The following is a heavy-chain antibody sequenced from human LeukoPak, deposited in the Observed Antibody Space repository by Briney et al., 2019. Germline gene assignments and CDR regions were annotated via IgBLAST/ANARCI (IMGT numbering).Heavy chain of an antibody. V-gene: IGHV4-34*01. CDR2: INHSGST. CDR1: GGPFSGYY. Sequence: SETLSLTCAVYGGPFSGYYWSWIRQSPGKGLEWIGEINHSGSTNYNPSLKSRVTISIDTSKNQFSLKLSSVTAADTAVYYCARGRASYDFWSGYLFDYWGQGTLVTVSS. J-gene: IGHJ4*02. D-gene: IGHD3-3*01. CDR3: ARGRASYDFWSGYLFDY.